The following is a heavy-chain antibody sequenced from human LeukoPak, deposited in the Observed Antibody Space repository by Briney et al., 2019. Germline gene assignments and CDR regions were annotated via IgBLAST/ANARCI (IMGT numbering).Heavy chain of an antibody. CDR3: ARASTTVPNLLDN. CDR2: LSGDGSST. V-gene: IGHV3-74*03. CDR1: GXTFSTYW. J-gene: IGHJ4*02. Sequence: GGSLSLSCVASGXTFSTYWMHWVRQPPGKGQLLVSRLSGDGSSTKYADSLKGRFTISRDNAKNTLYLQMNSLRAEDTVVYFCARASTTVPNLLDNWGEGTLVAVRS. D-gene: IGHD4-17*01.